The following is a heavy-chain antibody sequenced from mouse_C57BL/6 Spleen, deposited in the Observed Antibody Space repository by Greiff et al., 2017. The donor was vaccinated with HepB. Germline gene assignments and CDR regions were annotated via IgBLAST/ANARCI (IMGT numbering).Heavy chain of an antibody. CDR3: ASGAVETDY. CDR1: GYTFTSYW. Sequence: QVQLQQPGAELVKPGASVKLSCKASGYTFTSYWMHWVKQRPGQGLEWIGMIHPNSGSTNYNEKFKSKATLTVDKSSSTAYVQLSSLTSEDSAVYYCASGAVETDYWGQGTTLTVSS. V-gene: IGHV1-64*01. D-gene: IGHD1-1*01. J-gene: IGHJ2*01. CDR2: IHPNSGST.